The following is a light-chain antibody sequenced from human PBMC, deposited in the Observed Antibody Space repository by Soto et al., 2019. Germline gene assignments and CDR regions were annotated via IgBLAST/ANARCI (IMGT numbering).Light chain of an antibody. CDR3: AAWDDSLLGVV. Sequence: QSVLTQPPSASGTPGQTVTISCSGTRSSIGSNTVNWYQQFPGTAPKLLIYSNDLRPSGVPDRISGSKSGTSASLAISGLQSEDEADYYCAAWDDSLLGVVFGGGTRSPS. CDR1: RSSIGSNT. V-gene: IGLV1-44*01. J-gene: IGLJ2*01. CDR2: SND.